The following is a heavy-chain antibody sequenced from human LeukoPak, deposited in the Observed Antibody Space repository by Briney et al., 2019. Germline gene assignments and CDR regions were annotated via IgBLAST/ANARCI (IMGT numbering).Heavy chain of an antibody. J-gene: IGHJ4*02. CDR1: GGSFSGYY. CDR2: IYYSGST. V-gene: IGHV4-39*01. Sequence: PSETLSLTCAVYGGSFSGYYWGWIRQPPGKGLEWIGSIYYSGSTYYNPSLKSRVTISVDTSKNQFSLKLSSVTAADTAVYYCARQITVVRGLLSQGFDYWGQGTLVTVSS. CDR3: ARQITVVRGLLSQGFDY. D-gene: IGHD3-10*01.